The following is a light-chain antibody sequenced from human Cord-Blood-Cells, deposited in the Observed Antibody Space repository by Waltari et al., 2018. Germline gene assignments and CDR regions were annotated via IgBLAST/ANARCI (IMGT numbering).Light chain of an antibody. CDR2: SNN. CDR1: SSDIERHT. Sequence: SALTQPPPAPGATGQRVDTSFSGSSSDIERHTITWYQQLPRTAPKLLIYSNNQRPSGVPDRFSGSKSGTSASLAISVLQSEDEADYYCAAWDDSLNGPVFGGGTKLTVL. J-gene: IGLJ3*02. V-gene: IGLV1-44*01. CDR3: AAWDDSLNGPV.